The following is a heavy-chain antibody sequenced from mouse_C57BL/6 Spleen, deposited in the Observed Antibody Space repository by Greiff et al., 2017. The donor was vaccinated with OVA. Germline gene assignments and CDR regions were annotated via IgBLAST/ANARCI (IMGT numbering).Heavy chain of an antibody. CDR1: GYTFTSYW. D-gene: IGHD1-1*02. J-gene: IGHJ4*01. Sequence: QVQLQQSGAELVKPGASVKLSCKASGYTFTSYWMQWVKQRPGQGLEWIGEIDPSDSYTNYNQKFKGKATLTVDTSSSTAYMQLSSLTSEDSAVYYCARVGNYAMDYWGQGTLVTVSS. V-gene: IGHV1-50*01. CDR3: ARVGNYAMDY. CDR2: IDPSDSYT.